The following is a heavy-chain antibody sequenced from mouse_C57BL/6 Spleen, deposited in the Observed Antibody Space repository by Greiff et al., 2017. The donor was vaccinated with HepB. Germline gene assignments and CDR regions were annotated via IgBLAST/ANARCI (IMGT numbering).Heavy chain of an antibody. CDR2: IRSKSNNYAT. J-gene: IGHJ4*01. CDR1: GFSFNTYA. CDR3: VRQITTVVATDYAMDY. V-gene: IGHV10-1*01. D-gene: IGHD1-1*01. Sequence: EVQLVESGGGLVQPKGSLKLSCAASGFSFNTYAMNWVRQAPGKGLEWVARIRSKSNNYATYYADSVKDRFTISRDDSESMLYLQMNNLKTEDTAMYYCVRQITTVVATDYAMDYWGQGTSVTVSS.